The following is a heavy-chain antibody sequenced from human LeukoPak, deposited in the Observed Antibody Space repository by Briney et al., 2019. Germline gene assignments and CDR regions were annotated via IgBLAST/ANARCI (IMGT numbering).Heavy chain of an antibody. CDR3: ANGGYYDSGY. J-gene: IGHJ4*02. CDR2: ISTSGSPI. V-gene: IGHV3-11*01. Sequence: PGGSLRLSCAASGFMFSDYYMSWMRQAPGKGLEWVSYISTSGSPIYNADSVKGRFTISRDNAQNSLYLQMNSLRAEDTAVYYCANGGYYDSGYWGQGTLVTVSS. D-gene: IGHD3-22*01. CDR1: GFMFSDYY.